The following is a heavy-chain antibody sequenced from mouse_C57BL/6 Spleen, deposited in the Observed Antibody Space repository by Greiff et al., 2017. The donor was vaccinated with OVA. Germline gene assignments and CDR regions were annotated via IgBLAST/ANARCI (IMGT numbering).Heavy chain of an antibody. Sequence: DVKLVESGGGLVKPGGSLKLSCAASGFTFSSYTMSWVRQTPEKRLEWVATISGGGGNTYYPDSVKGRFTISRDNAKNTLYLQMSSLRSEDTALYYCARNNYYGWYFDVWGTGTTVTVSS. CDR1: GFTFSSYT. V-gene: IGHV5-9*01. CDR2: ISGGGGNT. D-gene: IGHD1-1*01. CDR3: ARNNYYGWYFDV. J-gene: IGHJ1*03.